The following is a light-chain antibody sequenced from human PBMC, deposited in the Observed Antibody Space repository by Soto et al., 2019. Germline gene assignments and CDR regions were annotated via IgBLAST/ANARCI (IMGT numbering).Light chain of an antibody. J-gene: IGKJ2*01. CDR1: QSISSSY. CDR2: GTS. CDR3: QQYGSSPYT. V-gene: IGKV3-20*01. Sequence: ETVLTQSPGTLSLSPGERATLSCRASQSISSSYLAWYQQKPGQAPRLLIYGTSNMATGIPDRFSGSGSGTDFTLTISRLEPEDFAEYFCQQYGSSPYTFGQGTKVEI.